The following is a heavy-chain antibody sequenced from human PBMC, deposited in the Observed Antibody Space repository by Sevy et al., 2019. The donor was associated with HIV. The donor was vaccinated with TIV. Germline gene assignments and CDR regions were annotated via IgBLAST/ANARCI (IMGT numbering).Heavy chain of an antibody. J-gene: IGHJ4*02. D-gene: IGHD2-21*02. CDR2: ISHDERYK. Sequence: GGSLRLSCAASGSTFTNYDMHWVRQAPGRGLDWVAVISHDERYKNYAESVKVRFTISRDNFKNTLFLQMDSLRPEDTAVYFCARLVSCGGDCYYLDSWGQGALVTVSS. V-gene: IGHV3-30*04. CDR1: GSTFTNYD. CDR3: ARLVSCGGDCYYLDS.